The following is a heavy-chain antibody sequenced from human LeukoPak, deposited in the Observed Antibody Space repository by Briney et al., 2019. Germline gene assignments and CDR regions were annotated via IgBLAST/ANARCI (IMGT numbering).Heavy chain of an antibody. CDR3: AREVGTTGIVNY. Sequence: GGSLRLSCAASGFTLSYYWMTWVRQALGKGLGWVANINEDGSEKYYVDPVKGRFTISRDNAKNSLYLQMNSLRAEDTAVYYCAREVGTTGIVNYWGQGTLVTVSS. V-gene: IGHV3-7*01. J-gene: IGHJ4*02. CDR1: GFTLSYYW. D-gene: IGHD1-26*01. CDR2: INEDGSEK.